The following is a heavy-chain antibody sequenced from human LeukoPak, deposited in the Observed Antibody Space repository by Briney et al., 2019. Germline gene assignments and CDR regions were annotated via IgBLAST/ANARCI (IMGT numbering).Heavy chain of an antibody. V-gene: IGHV4-61*08. CDR3: ARAPMYYYMDV. J-gene: IGHJ6*03. CDR1: GGSISSGGYY. Sequence: PSETLSLTCTVSGGSISSGGYYWSWIRQHPGKGLEWIGYIYYSGSTNYNPSLKSRVNISVDTSKNQFSLKLSSVTAADTAVYYCARAPMYYYMDVWGKGTTVTVSS. CDR2: IYYSGST.